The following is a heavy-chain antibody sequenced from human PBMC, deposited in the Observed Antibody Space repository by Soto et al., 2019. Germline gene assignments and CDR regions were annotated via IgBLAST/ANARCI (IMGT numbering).Heavy chain of an antibody. CDR1: GFTFSSYW. V-gene: IGHV3-7*01. CDR2: IKQDGSEK. D-gene: IGHD6-6*01. Sequence: PGGSLRLSCAASGFTFSSYWMSWVRQAPGKGLEWVANIKQDGSEKYYVDSVKGRFTISRDNAKNSLYLQMNSLRAEDTAVYYCARARGWGSSSRYNWFDPWGQGTLVTVSS. J-gene: IGHJ5*02. CDR3: ARARGWGSSSRYNWFDP.